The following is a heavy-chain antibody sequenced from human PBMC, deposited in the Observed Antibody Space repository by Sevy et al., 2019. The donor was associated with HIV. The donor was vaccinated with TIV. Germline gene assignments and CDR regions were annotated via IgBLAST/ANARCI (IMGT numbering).Heavy chain of an antibody. Sequence: GGSLRLSCAASGFTFTSYAMYWVRQAPGKGLEWVAAISGCGQSSFYADSVKGRFTVSRDRSKNTLFLQMDSLRVEDTALYCWAKDRTYCSFYGSNWFDFWGQGTPVTVSS. CDR1: GFTFTSYA. V-gene: IGHV3-23*01. CDR2: ISGCGQSS. D-gene: IGHD2-15*01. CDR3: AKDRTYCSFYGSNWFDF. J-gene: IGHJ5*01.